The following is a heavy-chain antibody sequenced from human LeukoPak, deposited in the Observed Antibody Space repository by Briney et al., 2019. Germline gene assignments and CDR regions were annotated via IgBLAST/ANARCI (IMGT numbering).Heavy chain of an antibody. D-gene: IGHD6-13*01. J-gene: IGHJ3*02. CDR2: IYSGGST. V-gene: IGHV3-66*01. CDR3: ARECTVSGSSSWDAFDI. CDR1: GFTVSSNY. Sequence: PGGSLRLSCAASGFTVSSNYMSWVRQAPGKGLEWVSVIYSGGSTYYADSVKGRFTISRDNSKNTLYLQMNSLRAEDTAVYYCARECTVSGSSSWDAFDIWGQGTMVTVSS.